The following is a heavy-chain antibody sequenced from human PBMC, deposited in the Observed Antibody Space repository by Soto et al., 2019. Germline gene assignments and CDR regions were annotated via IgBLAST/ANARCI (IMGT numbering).Heavy chain of an antibody. CDR3: ARRGVGRLQSGASGFDY. V-gene: IGHV4-4*02. D-gene: IGHD5-18*01. CDR1: GGSISSSNW. CDR2: IYHSGST. J-gene: IGHJ4*02. Sequence: QVQLQESGPGLVKPSGTLSLTCAVSGGSISSSNWWSWVRQPPGKGLEWIGEIYHSGSTNYNPSLKSRVTISVDKSKNQFSLKLSSVTAADTAVYYCARRGVGRLQSGASGFDYWGQGTLVTVSS.